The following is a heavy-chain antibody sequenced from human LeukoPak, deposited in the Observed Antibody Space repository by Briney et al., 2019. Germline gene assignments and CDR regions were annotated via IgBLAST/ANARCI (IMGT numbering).Heavy chain of an antibody. V-gene: IGHV6-1*01. J-gene: IGHJ1*01. D-gene: IGHD2-2*01. CDR2: TYYRSKWYN. Sequence: SQTLSLTCAISGDSVSSNSAAWNWIRQSPSKGLEWLGRTYYRSKWYNDYAVSVKSRITINPDTSKNQFSLKLSSVTAADTAVYYCATPGGGPYQLTLYFQHWGQGTLVTVSS. CDR1: GDSVSSNSAA. CDR3: ATPGGGPYQLTLYFQH.